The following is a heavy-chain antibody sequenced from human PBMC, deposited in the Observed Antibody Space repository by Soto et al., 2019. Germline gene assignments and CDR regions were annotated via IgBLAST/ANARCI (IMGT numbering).Heavy chain of an antibody. J-gene: IGHJ3*02. CDR3: ARSIAVVGTRFGAFDI. CDR1: GYTFTSYY. Sequence: ASVKVSCKASGYTFTSYYMHLVRQAPGQGLEWMGIINPSGGSTSYAQKFQGRVTMTRDTSTSTVYMELSSLRSEDTAVYYCARSIAVVGTRFGAFDIWGQGTMVTVSS. D-gene: IGHD6-19*01. V-gene: IGHV1-46*03. CDR2: INPSGGST.